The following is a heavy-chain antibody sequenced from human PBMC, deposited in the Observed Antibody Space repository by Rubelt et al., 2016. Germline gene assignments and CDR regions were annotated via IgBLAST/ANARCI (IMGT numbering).Heavy chain of an antibody. V-gene: IGHV1-3*01. CDR1: GYTFTSYA. CDR2: INAGNGNT. D-gene: IGHD3-16*01. Sequence: QVQLVQSGAEVKKPGASVKVSCKASGYTFTSYAMHWVRQAPGQRLEWMGWINAGNGNTKYSQKFQGRVTITRDTSASTAYMGVSSLRSEDTAVYYWARKGYGYGMDVWGQGTTVTVSS. CDR3: ARKGYGYGMDV. J-gene: IGHJ6*02.